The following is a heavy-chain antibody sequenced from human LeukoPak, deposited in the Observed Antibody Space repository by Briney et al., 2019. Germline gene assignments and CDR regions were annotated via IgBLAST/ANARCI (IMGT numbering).Heavy chain of an antibody. D-gene: IGHD2-8*01. CDR2: ISWNSGSI. CDR1: GFTFDDYA. Sequence: PGRSLRLSCAASGFTFDDYAMHWVRQAPGKGLECVSGISWNSGSIGYADSVKGRFTISRDNAKNSLYLQMNSLRAEDTALYYCAKDWGVSYNWFEPWGQGTLVTVSS. J-gene: IGHJ5*02. CDR3: AKDWGVSYNWFEP. V-gene: IGHV3-9*01.